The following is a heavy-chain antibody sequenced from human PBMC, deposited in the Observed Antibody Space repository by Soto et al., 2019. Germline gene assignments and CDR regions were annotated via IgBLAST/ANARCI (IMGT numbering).Heavy chain of an antibody. CDR2: MYYSGNA. D-gene: IGHD1-26*01. J-gene: IGHJ4*02. Sequence: QVQLQESGPGLVKPSETLSLTCTVSGASIRRYDWSWIRQSPGKGLEWIGYMYYSGNANYNPSLRGRITISVDTSKNQFSLNLNSVTAADTAVYYCAREYPVHSAYFDYWGQGILVTVSS. CDR1: GASIRRYD. V-gene: IGHV4-59*01. CDR3: AREYPVHSAYFDY.